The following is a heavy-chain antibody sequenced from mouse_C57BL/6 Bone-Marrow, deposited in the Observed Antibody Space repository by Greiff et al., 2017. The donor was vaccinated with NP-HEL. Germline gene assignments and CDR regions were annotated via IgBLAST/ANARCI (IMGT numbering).Heavy chain of an antibody. CDR2: IRNKANGYTT. J-gene: IGHJ4*01. CDR3: ARYKNYVDYYAMDY. Sequence: EVKLQESGGGLVQPGGSLSLSCAASGFTFTDYYMSWVRQPPGKALEWLGFIRNKANGYTTEYSASVKGRFTISRDNSQSILYLQMNALRAEDSATYYCARYKNYVDYYAMDYWGQGTSVTVSS. V-gene: IGHV7-3*01. CDR1: GFTFTDYY. D-gene: IGHD1-1*02.